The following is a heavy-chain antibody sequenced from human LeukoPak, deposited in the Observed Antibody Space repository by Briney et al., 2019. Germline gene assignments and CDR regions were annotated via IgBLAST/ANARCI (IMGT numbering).Heavy chain of an antibody. D-gene: IGHD3-22*01. CDR3: ARFYHNYYDSSGYLFDP. CDR1: GASVSSGDHH. Sequence: SETLSLTCIVSGASVSSGDHHWSWIRQPPGKGLEWIGYIYYSGSTNYNPSLKSRVTISVDTSKNQFSLKLSSVTAADTAVYYCARFYHNYYDSSGYLFDPWGQGTLVTVSS. J-gene: IGHJ5*02. V-gene: IGHV4-61*08. CDR2: IYYSGST.